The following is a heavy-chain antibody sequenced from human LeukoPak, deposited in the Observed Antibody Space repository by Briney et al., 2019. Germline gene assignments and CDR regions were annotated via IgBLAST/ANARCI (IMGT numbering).Heavy chain of an antibody. Sequence: SETLSLTCTVSGASIRSGDYYWSWIRQPPGKGLEWIGYIYDSGSTYYNPSLKSRVTISVDTSKNQFSLKLSSVTAADTAVYYCAREPRTIGYYFDYWGQGTLVTVSS. V-gene: IGHV4-30-4*01. J-gene: IGHJ4*02. D-gene: IGHD1-1*01. CDR2: IYDSGST. CDR3: AREPRTIGYYFDY. CDR1: GASIRSGDYY.